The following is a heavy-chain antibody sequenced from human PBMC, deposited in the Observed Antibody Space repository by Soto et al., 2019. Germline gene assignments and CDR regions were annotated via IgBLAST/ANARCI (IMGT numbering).Heavy chain of an antibody. J-gene: IGHJ5*02. CDR1: GDAFTNYW. D-gene: IGHD6-13*01. CDR2: IYPGDSNT. CDR3: ARQIAAAGTGNWFDP. V-gene: IGHV5-51*01. Sequence: PGESLKISCKGSGDAFTNYWIAWVRQMPGKGLEWMGIIYPGDSNTRYSPSFQGQVTISADKSISTAYLQWSSLKASDTAMYYCARQIAAAGTGNWFDPWGQGTLVTVAS.